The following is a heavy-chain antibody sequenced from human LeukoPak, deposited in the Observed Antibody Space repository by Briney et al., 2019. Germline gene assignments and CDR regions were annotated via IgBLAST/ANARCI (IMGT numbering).Heavy chain of an antibody. CDR1: GFTFSSYA. CDR2: LSGNGRNT. D-gene: IGHD3-3*01. Sequence: TGGSLRLSCAASGFTFSSYAMSWVRQAPGKGLEWVSTLSGNGRNTYYADSVKGRFTISRDTSRNTLYLLMNSLRAEDTAVYYCARTYYDFWSGYRHFDYWGQGTLVTVSS. CDR3: ARTYYDFWSGYRHFDY. J-gene: IGHJ4*02. V-gene: IGHV3-23*01.